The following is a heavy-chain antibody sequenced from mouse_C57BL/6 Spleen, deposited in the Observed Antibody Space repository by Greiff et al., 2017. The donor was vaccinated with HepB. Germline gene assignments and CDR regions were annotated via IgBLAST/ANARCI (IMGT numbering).Heavy chain of an antibody. J-gene: IGHJ4*01. V-gene: IGHV14-3*01. CDR1: GFNIKNTY. CDR2: IDPANGNT. CDR3: ARDYYGSSRYAMDY. Sequence: EVMLVESVAELVRPGASVKLSCTASGFNIKNTYMHWVKQRPEQGLEWIGRIDPANGNTKYAPKFQGKATITADTSSNTAYLQLSSLTSEDSAVYYCARDYYGSSRYAMDYWGQGTSVTVSS. D-gene: IGHD1-1*01.